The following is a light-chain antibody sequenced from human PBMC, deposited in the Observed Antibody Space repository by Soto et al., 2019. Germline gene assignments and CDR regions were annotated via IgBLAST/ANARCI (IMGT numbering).Light chain of an antibody. CDR1: QSISSW. Sequence: DIQMTQSPSTLSASVGDRVTITCRAGQSISSWLAWYQQKPGKAPKLLIYDASSLESGVPSRFSGSGSGTEFTLTISSLQPVDFATYYCQQYNSYSWPFGQGTKVVIK. J-gene: IGKJ1*01. V-gene: IGKV1-5*01. CDR3: QQYNSYSWP. CDR2: DAS.